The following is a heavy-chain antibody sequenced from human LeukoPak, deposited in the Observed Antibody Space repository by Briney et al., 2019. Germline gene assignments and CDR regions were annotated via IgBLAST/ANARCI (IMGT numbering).Heavy chain of an antibody. V-gene: IGHV4-59*01. Sequence: SETLSLTCTVSGGSISSYYWSWIRQPPGKGLEWIGYIYYSGSTNYNPSLKSRVTISVDTSKNQFSLKLSSVTAADTAVYYCARGLGPGGYYSSVYFQHWGQGTLVTVSS. D-gene: IGHD3-22*01. CDR3: ARGLGPGGYYSSVYFQH. CDR2: IYYSGST. CDR1: GGSISSYY. J-gene: IGHJ1*01.